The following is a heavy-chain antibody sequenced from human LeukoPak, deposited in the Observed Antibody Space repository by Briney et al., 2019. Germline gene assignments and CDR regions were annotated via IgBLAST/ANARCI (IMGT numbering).Heavy chain of an antibody. D-gene: IGHD2-15*01. CDR3: ARGERGVAFDY. CDR1: GFTFSSYW. J-gene: IGHJ4*02. CDR2: IKQDGSEK. Sequence: GGSLRLSCAASGFTFSSYWISWVRQAPGKGLEWVANIKQDGSEKYYVDSVKGRFTISRDNAKNSLYLQMNSLRAEDTAVYYCARGERGVAFDYWGQGTLVTVSS. V-gene: IGHV3-7*01.